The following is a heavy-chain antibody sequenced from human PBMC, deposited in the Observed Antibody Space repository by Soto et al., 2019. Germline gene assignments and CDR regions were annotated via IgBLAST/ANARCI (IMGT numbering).Heavy chain of an antibody. V-gene: IGHV3-66*01. J-gene: IGHJ6*02. Sequence: EVQLVESGGGLVQPGGSLRLSCAASGFTVSTNYMTWVRQAPGKGLGWVSVMFYGGSTYYAASVKGRFTISRDDSKNTLYLQMNRLRAKDTAVYDCATTGMGLTLYYYYHGMDVWGQGTTVTVSS. CDR2: MFYGGST. D-gene: IGHD1-26*01. CDR3: ATTGMGLTLYYYYHGMDV. CDR1: GFTVSTNY.